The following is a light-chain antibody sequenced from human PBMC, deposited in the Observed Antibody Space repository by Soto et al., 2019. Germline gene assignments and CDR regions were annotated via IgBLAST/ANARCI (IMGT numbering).Light chain of an antibody. J-gene: IGKJ1*01. Sequence: IQMTQSPSTLSASVGDRVTITCRASQTISSYLHWYQQKPGKAPNLLIFAASTFQSGVPSRFSGSGSGTGFTLTITSLQPEDFATYYCLQTYSTPWTFGQGTKVDI. CDR2: AAS. V-gene: IGKV1-39*01. CDR3: LQTYSTPWT. CDR1: QTISSY.